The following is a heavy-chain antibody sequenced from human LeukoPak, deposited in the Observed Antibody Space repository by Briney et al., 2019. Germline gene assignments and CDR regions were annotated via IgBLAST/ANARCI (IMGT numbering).Heavy chain of an antibody. CDR2: MNPNSGNT. CDR3: ASGYSYGKAPYYYGMDV. D-gene: IGHD5-18*01. Sequence: GVSVKVSCKASGYTFTSYDINWVRQATGQGLEWMGWMNPNSGNTGYAQKFQGRVTMTRNTSISTAYMELSSLRSEDTAVYYCASGYSYGKAPYYYGMDVWGQGTTVTVSS. CDR1: GYTFTSYD. V-gene: IGHV1-8*01. J-gene: IGHJ6*02.